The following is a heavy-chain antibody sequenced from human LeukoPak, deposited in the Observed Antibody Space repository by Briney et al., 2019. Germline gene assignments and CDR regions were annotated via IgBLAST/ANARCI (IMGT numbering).Heavy chain of an antibody. CDR1: GFTLSTYW. CDR2: IKQDGGET. Sequence: GGSLRLSRAASGFTLSTYWMTWVRQAPGNGLEWVAKIKQDGGETYYVDSVKGRFTISRDNAKNSLYLQMNSLRAEDTALYYCARLRGGAYWGQGTLVTVSS. D-gene: IGHD3-10*01. V-gene: IGHV3-7*01. J-gene: IGHJ4*02. CDR3: ARLRGGAY.